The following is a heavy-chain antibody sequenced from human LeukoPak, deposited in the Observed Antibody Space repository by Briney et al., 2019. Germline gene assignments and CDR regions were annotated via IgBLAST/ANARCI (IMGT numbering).Heavy chain of an antibody. CDR2: ISSRGDST. J-gene: IGHJ3*02. CDR3: ARALVGATFHAFDI. CDR1: GFTFSSYA. V-gene: IGHV3-23*01. D-gene: IGHD1-26*01. Sequence: GGSLRLSCAASGFTFSSYAMSWVRQAPGKGLEWVSAISSRGDSTYYAGSVKGRFTISRDNFKNTLYLQMNSLRADDTAVYYCARALVGATFHAFDIWGQGTMVTVSS.